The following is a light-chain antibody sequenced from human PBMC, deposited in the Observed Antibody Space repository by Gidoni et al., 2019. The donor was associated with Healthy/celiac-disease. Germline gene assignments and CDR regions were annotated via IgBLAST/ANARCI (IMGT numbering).Light chain of an antibody. CDR2: GAS. Sequence: EIVMTQSPATLSVSPGERATLSCSASQSVSSNLAWYQQKPGQAPRLLIYGASTRATGIPARFSGSGSGTEFTLTISSLQSEDFAVYYCQQYNNWPLYTFGQXTKLEIK. J-gene: IGKJ2*01. CDR1: QSVSSN. V-gene: IGKV3-15*01. CDR3: QQYNNWPLYT.